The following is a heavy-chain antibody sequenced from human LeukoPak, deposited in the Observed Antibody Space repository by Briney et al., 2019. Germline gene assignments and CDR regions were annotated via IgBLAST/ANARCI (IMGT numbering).Heavy chain of an antibody. V-gene: IGHV3-73*01. D-gene: IGHD5-18*01. CDR1: GFSFSDSP. CDR3: AREGWIQLWDSGKDAFDI. Sequence: GGSLRLSCAASGFSFSDSPIHWVRQASGKGLEWVGRIRSKDQNSATAYAESVKGRFTISRDNSKNTLYLQMNSLRAEDTAVYYCAREGWIQLWDSGKDAFDIWGQGTMVTVSS. CDR2: IRSKDQNSAT. J-gene: IGHJ3*02.